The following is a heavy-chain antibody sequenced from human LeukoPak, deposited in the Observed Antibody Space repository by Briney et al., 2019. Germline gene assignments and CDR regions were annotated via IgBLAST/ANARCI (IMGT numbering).Heavy chain of an antibody. CDR3: AREGDYPTGNWFDP. V-gene: IGHV3-21*04. CDR2: ISSSSSYI. J-gene: IGHJ5*02. Sequence: GGSLRLSCAASGFTFSGYSMNWVRQAPGKGLEWVSSISSSSSYIYYADSVKGRFTISRDNAKNSLYLQMNSLRADDTAVYYCAREGDYPTGNWFDPWGQGTLVTVSS. CDR1: GFTFSGYS. D-gene: IGHD2-21*01.